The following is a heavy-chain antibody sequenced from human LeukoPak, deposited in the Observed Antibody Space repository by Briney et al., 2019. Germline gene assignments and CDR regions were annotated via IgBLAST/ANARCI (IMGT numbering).Heavy chain of an antibody. CDR1: GFTFSNSA. J-gene: IGHJ4*01. CDR3: ANGIYSSGWSYCDY. Sequence: GASLRLACAASGFTFSNSAMSWVRQAPGEGLGWDSTLSGRGNTTYYAPSVTGRLTISRDNSKNTLYVQMNSLRAEDTAVYDCANGIYSSGWSYCDYWGHGTRVTVSS. CDR2: LSGRGNTT. D-gene: IGHD6-19*01. V-gene: IGHV3-23*01.